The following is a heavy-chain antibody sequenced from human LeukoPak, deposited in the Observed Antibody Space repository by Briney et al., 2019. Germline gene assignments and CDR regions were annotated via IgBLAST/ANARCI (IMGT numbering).Heavy chain of an antibody. CDR3: ARVSITMIVVAPVDWFDP. J-gene: IGHJ5*02. CDR1: GGSISSSSYY. V-gene: IGHV4-39*07. CDR2: IYYSGST. D-gene: IGHD3-22*01. Sequence: SETLSLTCTVSGGSISSSSYYWGWIRQPPGKGLEWIGSIYYSGSTYYNPSLKSRVTISVDTSKNQFSLKLSSVTAADTAVYYCARVSITMIVVAPVDWFDPWGQGTLVTVSS.